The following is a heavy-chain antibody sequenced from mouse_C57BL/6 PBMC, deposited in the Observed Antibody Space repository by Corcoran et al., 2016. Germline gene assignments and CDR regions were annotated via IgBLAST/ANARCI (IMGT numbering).Heavy chain of an antibody. V-gene: IGHV1-80*01. CDR1: GYAFSSYW. D-gene: IGHD2-1*01. CDR2: IYPGDGDT. CDR3: AREGDYGNYVYYFDH. J-gene: IGHJ2*01. Sequence: QVQLQQSGAELVKPGASVMISCKASGYAFSSYWMNWVKQRPGKGLEWIGQIYPGDGDTNYNGKFKGKATLTADKSSSTAYMQLSSLTSEDSAVYCCAREGDYGNYVYYFDHWGQGTTLTVSS.